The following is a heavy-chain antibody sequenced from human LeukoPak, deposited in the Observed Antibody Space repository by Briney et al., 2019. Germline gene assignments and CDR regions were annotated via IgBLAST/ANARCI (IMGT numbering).Heavy chain of an antibody. CDR3: TRGGIVGATTDYFDY. CDR1: GFTFDDYA. V-gene: IGHV3-49*04. D-gene: IGHD1-26*01. Sequence: GGSLRLSCTASGFTFDDYAMSWVRQAPGKGLEWVGFIRSKIYGGTTEYAASVKGRFTISRDDSNSVAYLQMNSLKIEDTAVYYCTRGGIVGATTDYFDYWGQGTLVTVPS. CDR2: IRSKIYGGTT. J-gene: IGHJ4*02.